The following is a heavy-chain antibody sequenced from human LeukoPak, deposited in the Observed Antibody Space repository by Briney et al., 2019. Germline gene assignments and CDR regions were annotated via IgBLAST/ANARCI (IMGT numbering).Heavy chain of an antibody. CDR3: ARQWGDCSSTSCYSAY. CDR1: GYSFNSYW. D-gene: IGHD2-2*01. V-gene: IGHV5-51*01. J-gene: IGHJ4*02. CDR2: IYPGDSDT. Sequence: GESLKISCKGSGYSFNSYWIGWVRQMPGKGLEWMGIIYPGDSDTRYSPSFQGQVTISADKSISTAYLQWSSLKASDTAIYYCARQWGDCSSTSCYSAYWGQGTLVTVSS.